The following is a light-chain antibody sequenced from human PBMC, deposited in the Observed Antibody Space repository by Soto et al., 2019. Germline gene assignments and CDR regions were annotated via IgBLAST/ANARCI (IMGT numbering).Light chain of an antibody. V-gene: IGKV1-12*01. CDR1: QGITSG. CDR3: QQTDNFPLT. CDR2: AAS. J-gene: IGKJ4*01. Sequence: DIQMTQSPSTVSASVGDRVTITCRASQGITSGVAWYQQKSGKAPKLLIYAASSLQSGIPSRFSGSGSGTDFTLTISSLQPEDFATYYCQQTDNFPLTFGGGTKVEF.